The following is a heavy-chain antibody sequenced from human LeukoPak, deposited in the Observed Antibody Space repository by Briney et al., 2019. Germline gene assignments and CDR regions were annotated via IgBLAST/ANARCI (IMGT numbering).Heavy chain of an antibody. V-gene: IGHV3-66*01. Sequence: GGSLRLSCAASGFTVSSNYMSWVRQAPGKGLERVSVIYSGGSTYYADSVKGRFTISRDNSKNTLYLQMNSLRAEDTAVYYCARDLGIAARPYYYYGMDVWGQGTTVTVSS. J-gene: IGHJ6*02. CDR2: IYSGGST. CDR1: GFTVSSNY. CDR3: ARDLGIAARPYYYYGMDV. D-gene: IGHD6-6*01.